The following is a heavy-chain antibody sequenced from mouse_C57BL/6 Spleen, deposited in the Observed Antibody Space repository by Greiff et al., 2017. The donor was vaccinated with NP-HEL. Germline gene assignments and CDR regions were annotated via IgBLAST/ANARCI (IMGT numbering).Heavy chain of an antibody. D-gene: IGHD1-1*01. CDR2: IYPGSGST. V-gene: IGHV1-55*01. CDR1: GYTFTSYW. J-gene: IGHJ1*03. Sequence: QVHVKQSGAELVKPGASVKMSCKASGYTFTSYWITWVKQRPGQGLEWIGDIYPGSGSTNYNEKFKSKATLTVDTSSSTAYMQLSSLTSEDSAVYYCARVEGIYYYGSDWYFDVWGTGTTVTVSS. CDR3: ARVEGIYYYGSDWYFDV.